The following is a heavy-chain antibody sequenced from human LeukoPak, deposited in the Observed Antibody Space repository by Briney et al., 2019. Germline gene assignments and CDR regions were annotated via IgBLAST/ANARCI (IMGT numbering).Heavy chain of an antibody. CDR2: ISSSSSYI. J-gene: IGHJ4*02. CDR3: ARATRVTGTTPLDY. CDR1: RFTLSSYS. V-gene: IGHV3-21*01. Sequence: GGSLRLSCAASRFTLSSYSMNWVRQAPGKGLAWVSSISSSSSYIYYADSVKGRFTISRDNAKNSLYLQMNSLRAEDTAVYYCARATRVTGTTPLDYWGQGTLVTVSS. D-gene: IGHD1-7*01.